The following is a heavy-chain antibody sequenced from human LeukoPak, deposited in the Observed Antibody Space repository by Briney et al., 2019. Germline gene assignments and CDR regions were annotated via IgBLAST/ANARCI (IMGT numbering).Heavy chain of an antibody. CDR1: GGSISSYY. V-gene: IGHV4-59*01. CDR3: ARDSSGWPFDY. J-gene: IGHJ4*02. D-gene: IGHD6-19*01. Sequence: PSETLSLTCTVSGGSISSYYWSWLRQPPGKGLEWIGYIYYSGSTNYNPSLKSRVTISVDTSKNQFSLKLSSVTAADTAVYCCARDSSGWPFDYWGQGTLVTVSS. CDR2: IYYSGST.